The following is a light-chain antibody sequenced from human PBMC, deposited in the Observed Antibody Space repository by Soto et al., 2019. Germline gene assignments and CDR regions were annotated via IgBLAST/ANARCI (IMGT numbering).Light chain of an antibody. CDR2: HAS. J-gene: IGKJ1*01. CDR3: QQYNSYSPWK. CDR1: QSISTW. Sequence: DIQMTLSPSTLSASVLYRVNVTCRSSQSISTWLAWYQQTPGTAPKLLIYHASTLESGVPSRFSGSGSGTEITLTIRSLQPDDFATYYCQQYNSYSPWKFGQGTKV. V-gene: IGKV1-5*01.